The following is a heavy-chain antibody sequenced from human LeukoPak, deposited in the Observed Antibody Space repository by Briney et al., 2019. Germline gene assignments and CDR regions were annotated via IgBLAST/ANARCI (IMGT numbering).Heavy chain of an antibody. CDR2: MNPNSGNT. Sequence: ASVKVSCKASGYTFTSYDINWVRQATGQGLEWMGWMNPNSGNTGYAQKFQGRVTMTRDTSISTAYMELSRLRSDDTAVYYCARGPQLHYYYYGMDVWGQGTTVTVSS. CDR1: GYTFTSYD. CDR3: ARGPQLHYYYYGMDV. V-gene: IGHV1-8*01. J-gene: IGHJ6*02. D-gene: IGHD2-2*01.